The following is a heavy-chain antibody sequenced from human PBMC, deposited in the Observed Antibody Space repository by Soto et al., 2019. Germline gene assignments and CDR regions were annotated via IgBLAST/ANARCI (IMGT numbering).Heavy chain of an antibody. CDR2: ISGSGTST. V-gene: IGHV3-23*01. CDR1: GFTFTNYV. Sequence: PGGSLRLSCAASGFTFTNYVMNWVRQAPGKGLEWASGISGSGTSTWYADSVKGRFTISRDTSKNTLYLQMNSLRAEDTAVYYCAKDLFLQGYFGSGNYYALDYWGQGTLVNVSS. J-gene: IGHJ4*02. CDR3: AKDLFLQGYFGSGNYYALDY. D-gene: IGHD3-10*01.